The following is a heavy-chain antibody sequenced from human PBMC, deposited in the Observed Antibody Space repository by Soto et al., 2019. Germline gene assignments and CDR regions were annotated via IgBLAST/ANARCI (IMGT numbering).Heavy chain of an antibody. D-gene: IGHD5-12*01. J-gene: IGHJ6*02. CDR2: IIPIFGTA. Sequence: QVQLVQSGAEVKKPGSSVKVSCKASGGTFSSYAISWVRQAPGQGLEWMGGIIPIFGTANYAQKFQGRVTITADKSTSTAYMELSSLRSEDTDVYYCARVEMATGPYYYGMDVWGQGTTVTVSS. V-gene: IGHV1-69*06. CDR3: ARVEMATGPYYYGMDV. CDR1: GGTFSSYA.